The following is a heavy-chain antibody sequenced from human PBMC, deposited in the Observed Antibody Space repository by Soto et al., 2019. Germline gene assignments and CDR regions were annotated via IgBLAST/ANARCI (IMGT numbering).Heavy chain of an antibody. V-gene: IGHV4-39*07. J-gene: IGHJ6*02. D-gene: IGHD1-20*01. CDR3: ARGRLRYNWNPRDYYYYGMDV. CDR2: INHSGST. Sequence: SETLSLTCTVSGGSISSGGYYWSWIRQPPGKGLEWIGEINHSGSTNYNPSLKSRVTISVDTSKNQFSLKLSSVTAADTAVYYCARGRLRYNWNPRDYYYYGMDVWGQGTTVTVSS. CDR1: GGSISSGGYY.